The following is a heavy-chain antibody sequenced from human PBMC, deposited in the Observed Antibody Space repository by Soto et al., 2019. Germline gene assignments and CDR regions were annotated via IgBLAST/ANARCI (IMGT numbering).Heavy chain of an antibody. Sequence: EVQLVESGGGLVKPGGSLRLSCAASGFTFTRYSMNWFRQAPGKGLEWVSSISSTTNYIYYGDSMKGRFTSSRDNAKNALYLEMTSLRAEDTAVYYCARESEDLTSNFDYWGQGTLVTVSS. CDR2: ISSTTNYI. J-gene: IGHJ4*02. CDR3: ARESEDLTSNFDY. V-gene: IGHV3-21*06. CDR1: GFTFTRYS.